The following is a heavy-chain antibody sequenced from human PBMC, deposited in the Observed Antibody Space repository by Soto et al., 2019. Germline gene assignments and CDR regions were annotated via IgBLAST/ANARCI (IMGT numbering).Heavy chain of an antibody. Sequence: QVQLVQSGAEVQKPGASVKVSCKASGYRFTSYSMHWVRQAPGQGLEWMGIINPSGGSTTYAQKFEDRVTMTRDTSTSTVYMEVSSLRSEDTAVYYCARDESLDVWGQGTTLTVSS. D-gene: IGHD3-10*01. CDR1: GYRFTSYS. J-gene: IGHJ6*02. CDR2: INPSGGST. CDR3: ARDESLDV. V-gene: IGHV1-46*01.